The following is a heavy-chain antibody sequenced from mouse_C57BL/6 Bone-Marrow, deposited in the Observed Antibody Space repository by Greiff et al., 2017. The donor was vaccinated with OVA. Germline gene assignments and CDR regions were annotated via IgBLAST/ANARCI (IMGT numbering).Heavy chain of an antibody. CDR2: IYWDDDK. CDR3: ARRGVGYYLYWYFDV. D-gene: IGHD2-3*01. J-gene: IGHJ1*03. Sequence: QVTLKECGPGILQSSQTLSLTCSFSGFSLSTSGMGVSWIRQPSGKGLEWLAHIYWDDDKRYNPSLKSRLTIPKDTSRNQVFLKSTSVDTADTATYYCARRGVGYYLYWYFDVWAQGPRSPSPQ. CDR1: GFSLSTSGMG. V-gene: IGHV8-12*01.